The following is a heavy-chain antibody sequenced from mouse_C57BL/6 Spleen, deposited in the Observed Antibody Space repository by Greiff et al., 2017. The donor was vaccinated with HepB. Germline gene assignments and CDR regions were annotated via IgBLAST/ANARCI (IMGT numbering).Heavy chain of an antibody. CDR1: GYSFTGYF. CDR2: INPYNGDT. V-gene: IGHV1-20*01. Sequence: VQLKQSGPELVKPGDSVKISCKASGYSFTGYFMNWVMQSHGKSLEWIGRINPYNGDTFYNQKFKGKATLTVDKSSSTAHMELRSLTSEDSAVYYCARGGYSDAMDYWGQGTSVTVSS. J-gene: IGHJ4*01. D-gene: IGHD2-12*01. CDR3: ARGGYSDAMDY.